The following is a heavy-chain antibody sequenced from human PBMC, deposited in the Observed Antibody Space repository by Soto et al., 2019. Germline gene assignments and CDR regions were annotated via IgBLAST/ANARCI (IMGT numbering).Heavy chain of an antibody. V-gene: IGHV3-30*03. CDR2: ISRDGRTK. CDR1: GFTVSSKG. D-gene: IGHD3-10*01. J-gene: IGHJ4*02. Sequence: QVQLVESGGGVVQPGRSLRLSCSVSGFTVSSKGMHWVRQAPGKGLEWVAVISRDGRTKFYADSVEGRFTISKDSSRNTLFLEMDSLRSDDTAVYYCACEVASGYWGQGTLVTVSS. CDR3: ACEVASGY.